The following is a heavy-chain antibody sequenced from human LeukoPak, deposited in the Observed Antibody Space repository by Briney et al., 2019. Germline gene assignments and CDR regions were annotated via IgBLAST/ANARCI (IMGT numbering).Heavy chain of an antibody. D-gene: IGHD4-11*01. J-gene: IGHJ4*02. Sequence: SQTLSLTCTVSGGSISSGSYYWSWIRQAAGKGLEWFGRIYTNGSTNYNPSLKSRVTISVDTSKNQFSLKLSSVTAADTAVYYCARNPVDYIQFFDYWGQGTLVTVSS. CDR1: GGSISSGSYY. CDR3: ARNPVDYIQFFDY. CDR2: IYTNGST. V-gene: IGHV4-61*02.